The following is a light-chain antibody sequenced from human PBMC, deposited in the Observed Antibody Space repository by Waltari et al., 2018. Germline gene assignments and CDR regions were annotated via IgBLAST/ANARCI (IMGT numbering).Light chain of an antibody. CDR3: QQYDSSPNT. Sequence: IVLTQSPGTLSLSPGDRATLSCRASQSVRNNYIAWYQKKPGQAPRLLIYGASRRATGIPDRVSGSGSGTDFTLTITRLEPEDFAFYFCQQYDSSPNTFGQGTKVEI. V-gene: IGKV3-20*01. J-gene: IGKJ2*01. CDR1: QSVRNNY. CDR2: GAS.